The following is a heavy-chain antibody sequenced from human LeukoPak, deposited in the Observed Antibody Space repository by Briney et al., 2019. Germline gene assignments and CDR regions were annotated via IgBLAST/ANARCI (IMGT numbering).Heavy chain of an antibody. CDR3: ARADVLRYFDWLLTPSLFDY. CDR1: GFTFSSYA. Sequence: GGSLRLSCAASGFTFSSYAMSWVRQAPGKGLEWVSAISGSGGSTYYADSVKGRFTISRDNSKNTLYLQMNCLRAEDTAVYYCARADVLRYFDWLLTPSLFDYWGQGTLVTVSS. D-gene: IGHD3-9*01. V-gene: IGHV3-23*01. J-gene: IGHJ4*02. CDR2: ISGSGGST.